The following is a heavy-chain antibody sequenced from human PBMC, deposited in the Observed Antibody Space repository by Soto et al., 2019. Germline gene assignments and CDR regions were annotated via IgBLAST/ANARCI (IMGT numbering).Heavy chain of an antibody. CDR3: ARPIQYYCTGEVASGY. Sequence: GASVKVSCKASGYTFTSYAMHWVRQAPGQRLEWMGGINAIFSTPNYAQKFQGRVTITADESTSTAYMELSSLRSEDTAVYYCARPIQYYCTGEVASGYWGQGTLVTVSS. V-gene: IGHV1-69*13. J-gene: IGHJ4*02. CDR2: INAIFSTP. D-gene: IGHD2-8*02. CDR1: GYTFTSYA.